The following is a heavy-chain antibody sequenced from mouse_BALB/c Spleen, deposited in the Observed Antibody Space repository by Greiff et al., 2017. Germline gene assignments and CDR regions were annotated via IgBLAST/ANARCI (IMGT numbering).Heavy chain of an antibody. CDR3: ARGDGNYLAY. Sequence: EVKLVESGPGLVKPSQSLSLTCSVTGYSITSGYYWNWIRQFPGNKLEWMGYISYDGSNNYNPSLKNRISITRDTSKNQFFLKLNSVTTEDTATYYCARGDGNYLAYWGQGTLVTVSA. CDR2: ISYDGSN. V-gene: IGHV3-6*02. D-gene: IGHD2-1*01. CDR1: GYSITSGYY. J-gene: IGHJ3*01.